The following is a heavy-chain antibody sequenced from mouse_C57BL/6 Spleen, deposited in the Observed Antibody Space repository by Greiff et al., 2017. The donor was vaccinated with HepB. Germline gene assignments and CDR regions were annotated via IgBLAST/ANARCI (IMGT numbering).Heavy chain of an antibody. CDR2: IHPNSGST. V-gene: IGHV1-64*01. CDR1: GYTFTSYW. Sequence: QVQLQQSGAELVKPGASVKLSCKASGYTFTSYWMHWVKQRPGQGLEWIGMIHPNSGSTNYNEKFKSKATLTVDKSSSTAYMQLYYCARRGYGSWYFDVWGTGTTVTVSS. D-gene: IGHD1-1*01. J-gene: IGHJ1*03. CDR3: DV.